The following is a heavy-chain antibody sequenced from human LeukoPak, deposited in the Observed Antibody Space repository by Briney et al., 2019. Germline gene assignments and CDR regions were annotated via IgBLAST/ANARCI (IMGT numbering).Heavy chain of an antibody. CDR3: ARDQVDGSGSYYDY. J-gene: IGHJ4*02. V-gene: IGHV4-34*01. Sequence: SETLSLTCAVYGGSFSGYYWSWIRQPPGKGLEWIGEINHSGSTNYNPSLKSRVTISVDTSKNQFSLKLSSVTAADTAVYYCARDQVDGSGSYYDYWGQGTLVTVSS. CDR2: INHSGST. D-gene: IGHD3-10*01. CDR1: GGSFSGYY.